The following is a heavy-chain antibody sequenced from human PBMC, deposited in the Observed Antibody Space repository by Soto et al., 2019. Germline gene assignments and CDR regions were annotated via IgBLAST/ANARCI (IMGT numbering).Heavy chain of an antibody. CDR3: ARDLRDSSGYSCFVP. CDR1: GYTFTSSG. V-gene: IGHV1-18*01. J-gene: IGHJ5*02. Sequence: ASVKVSCKASGYTFTSSGIIWVRQAPGQGLEWMGWISAYNGNTNYAQKLQGRVTMTTDTSTSTAYMELRRLRSDDTAVYYCARDLRDSSGYSCFVPWGQGTLVTVSS. D-gene: IGHD3-22*01. CDR2: ISAYNGNT.